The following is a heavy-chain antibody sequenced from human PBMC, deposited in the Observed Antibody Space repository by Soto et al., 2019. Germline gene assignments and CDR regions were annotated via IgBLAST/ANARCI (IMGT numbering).Heavy chain of an antibody. CDR3: ARGAGYSYGYHYFDY. D-gene: IGHD5-18*01. CDR2: IWYDGSNK. V-gene: IGHV3-33*01. Sequence: QVQLVESGGGVVQPGRSLRLSCAASGFTFSSYGMHWVRQAPGKGLEWVAVIWYDGSNKYYADSVKGRFTISRDNSKNTLYLQMNRLRAEDTAVYYCARGAGYSYGYHYFDYWGQGTLVTVSS. CDR1: GFTFSSYG. J-gene: IGHJ4*02.